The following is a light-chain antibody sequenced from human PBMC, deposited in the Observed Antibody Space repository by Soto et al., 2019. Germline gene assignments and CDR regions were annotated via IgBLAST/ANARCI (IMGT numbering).Light chain of an antibody. CDR3: HKYHSAPRT. CDR2: AAS. Sequence: DIQMTQSPSSLSASVGDRVTITCRASQVISNYLAWYQQKPGKVHKLLIYAASTLQSGVPSRFSGSGSGTDVTLTISSLQPEDVATYYCHKYHSAPRTFGQGTQVEIK. CDR1: QVISNY. V-gene: IGKV1-27*01. J-gene: IGKJ1*01.